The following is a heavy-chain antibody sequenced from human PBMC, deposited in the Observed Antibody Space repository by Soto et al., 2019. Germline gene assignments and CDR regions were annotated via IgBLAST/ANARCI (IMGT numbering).Heavy chain of an antibody. Sequence: QVQLVQSGAEVKKPGASVKVSCKASGYTFTHYGLSWVRQAPGQGLEWMGWISTYNGNTNYAQKLQGRVTMTTDTSTSTAYMELRSLRSDDTAVYYCAREDSNSWYEKWLDPWGQGTLVTVSS. J-gene: IGHJ5*02. V-gene: IGHV1-18*01. CDR1: GYTFTHYG. D-gene: IGHD6-13*01. CDR2: ISTYNGNT. CDR3: AREDSNSWYEKWLDP.